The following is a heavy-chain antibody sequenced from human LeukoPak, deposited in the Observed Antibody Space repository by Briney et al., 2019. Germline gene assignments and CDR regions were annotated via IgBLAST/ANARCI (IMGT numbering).Heavy chain of an antibody. J-gene: IGHJ4*02. V-gene: IGHV4-61*02. CDR3: ARERLGGSYYRPVEY. Sequence: SETLSLTCTVSGGSITNGDYYWSWIRQPAGKGLEWIGRIYTTGSTNYNPSLKSRVTISLETSKNQFSLKLSSVSAEDTALYYCARERLGGSYYRPVEYWGQGTLVTVSS. CDR1: GGSITNGDYY. D-gene: IGHD1-26*01. CDR2: IYTTGST.